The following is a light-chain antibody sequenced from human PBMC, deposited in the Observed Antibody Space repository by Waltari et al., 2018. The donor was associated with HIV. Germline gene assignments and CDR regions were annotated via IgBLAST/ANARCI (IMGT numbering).Light chain of an antibody. CDR1: SLKNYY. Sequence: SSELTQDPTMSVTLGQTVKISCHGDSLKNYYAAWYQQKPRQAPLLILYGKNKRPSGIPDRFSGSFSGNSAYLTIIGTQAEDEAEYYCNSRDSNGAHVVSGGGTKLTVL. V-gene: IGLV3-19*01. J-gene: IGLJ2*01. CDR3: NSRDSNGAHVV. CDR2: GKN.